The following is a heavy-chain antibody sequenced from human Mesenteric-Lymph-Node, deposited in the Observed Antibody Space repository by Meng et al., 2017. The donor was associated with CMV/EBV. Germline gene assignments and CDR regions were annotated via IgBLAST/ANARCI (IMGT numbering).Heavy chain of an antibody. CDR1: GYTFTSYG. V-gene: IGHV1-18*01. D-gene: IGHD2-15*01. CDR2: ISAYNGNT. CDR3: ARDFSWGVVAAAGY. J-gene: IGHJ4*02. Sequence: ASVKVSCKASGYTFTSYGISWVQQAPGQGLEWMGWISAYNGNTNYAQKLQGRVTMTTDTSTSTAYMELRSLRSDDTGVYYCARDFSWGVVAAAGYWGQGTLVTVSS.